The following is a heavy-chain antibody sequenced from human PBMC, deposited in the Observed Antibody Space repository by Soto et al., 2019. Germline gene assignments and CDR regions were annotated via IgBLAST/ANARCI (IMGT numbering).Heavy chain of an antibody. Sequence: EVPLVESGGGLVQPGGSLRLSCAASGFTVSSNYMSWVRQAPGKGLEWVSVIYSSGSTYYADSVKGRFTISRDNSKNTLYLQMNSLRAEDTAVYYCARDRIAVAGNPEYFQHWGQGTLVTVSS. J-gene: IGHJ1*01. D-gene: IGHD6-19*01. CDR1: GFTVSSNY. CDR2: IYSSGST. V-gene: IGHV3-66*01. CDR3: ARDRIAVAGNPEYFQH.